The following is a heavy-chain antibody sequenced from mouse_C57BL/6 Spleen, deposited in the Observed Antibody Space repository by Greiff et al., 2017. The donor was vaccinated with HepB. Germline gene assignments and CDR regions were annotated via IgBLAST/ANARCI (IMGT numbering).Heavy chain of an antibody. D-gene: IGHD1-1*01. Sequence: DVKLQESGAELVRPGASVKLSCTASGFNIKDDYMHWVKQRPEQGLEWIGWIDPENGDTEYASKFQGKATITADTSSNTAYLQLSSLTSEDTAVYYCTTRGCYGSSPYYYARDYWGQGTSVTVSS. V-gene: IGHV14-4*01. CDR3: TTRGCYGSSPYYYARDY. J-gene: IGHJ4*01. CDR2: IDPENGDT. CDR1: GFNIKDDY.